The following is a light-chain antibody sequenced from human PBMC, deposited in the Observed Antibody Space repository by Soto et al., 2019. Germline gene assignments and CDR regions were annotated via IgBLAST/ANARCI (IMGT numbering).Light chain of an antibody. Sequence: EIVLTQSPATLSLSPGERATLSCRASQSVGTYLAWYQQKPGPAPRLLIYDASNRATGIPARFSGSGSGTGFTLTISGLEPEDCGVYYCQQRTNWPPLTFGGGTKVEIK. CDR3: QQRTNWPPLT. V-gene: IGKV3-11*01. CDR2: DAS. CDR1: QSVGTY. J-gene: IGKJ4*01.